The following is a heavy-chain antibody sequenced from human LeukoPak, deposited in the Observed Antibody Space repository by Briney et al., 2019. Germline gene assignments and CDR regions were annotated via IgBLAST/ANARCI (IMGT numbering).Heavy chain of an antibody. CDR1: GGSISSYY. CDR3: ARGDFWSGNWFDP. J-gene: IGHJ5*02. Sequence: SETLPLTCTVSGGSISSYYWSWIRQPPGKGLEWVGYIYYSGSTNYNPSLKSRVTISVDTSKNQFSLKLSSVTAADTAVYYCARGDFWSGNWFDPWGQGTLVTVSS. CDR2: IYYSGST. V-gene: IGHV4-59*01. D-gene: IGHD3-3*01.